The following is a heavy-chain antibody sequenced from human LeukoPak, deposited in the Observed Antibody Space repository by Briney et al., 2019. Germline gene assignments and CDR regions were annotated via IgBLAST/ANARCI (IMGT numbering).Heavy chain of an antibody. CDR2: ISSSGSTI. D-gene: IGHD3-10*01. Sequence: GGSLRLSCAASGFTFSIYEMNWVRQAPGKGLEWVSYISSSGSTIYYADSVKGRFTISRDNAKNSLYLQMNSLRAEDTAVYYCARETYYYGSGSYNDYWGQGTLVTVSS. CDR3: ARETYYYGSGSYNDY. J-gene: IGHJ4*02. CDR1: GFTFSIYE. V-gene: IGHV3-48*03.